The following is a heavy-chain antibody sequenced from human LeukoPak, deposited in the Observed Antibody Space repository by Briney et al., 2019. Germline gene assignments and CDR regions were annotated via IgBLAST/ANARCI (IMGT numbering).Heavy chain of an antibody. D-gene: IGHD6-13*01. J-gene: IGHJ5*02. CDR1: GYTFTSYD. CDR3: ARARIAAAGNWFDP. V-gene: IGHV1-8*03. CDR2: MNPNSGNT. Sequence: ASVKVSCKASGYTFTSYDINWVRQATGQGLEWMGWMNPNSGNTGYAQKFQGRVTITRNTSISTAYMELSSLRSEDTAVYYCARARIAAAGNWFDPWGQGTLVTVSS.